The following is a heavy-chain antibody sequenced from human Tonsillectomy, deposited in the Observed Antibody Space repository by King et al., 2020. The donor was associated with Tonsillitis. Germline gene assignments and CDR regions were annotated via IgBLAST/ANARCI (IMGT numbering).Heavy chain of an antibody. D-gene: IGHD6-19*01. CDR1: SGSISSASYY. V-gene: IGHV4-39*01. J-gene: IGHJ6*03. CDR3: ARIQWLANYYYYYMDV. Sequence: QLQESGPGLVKPSETLSLTCTVSSGSISSASYYWGWIRLPPGMGLEWIGSVYYSGSTYYNPSLKSRVPISVDTSKNQFSLKLSSVTAADTAVYYCARIQWLANYYYYYMDVWGKGTTVTVSS. CDR2: VYYSGST.